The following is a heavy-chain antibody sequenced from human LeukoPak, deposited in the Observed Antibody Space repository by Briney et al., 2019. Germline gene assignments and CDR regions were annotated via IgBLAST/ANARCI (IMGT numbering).Heavy chain of an antibody. CDR3: ARVRGVIFYGWFDP. J-gene: IGHJ5*02. CDR1: SGSISSYY. D-gene: IGHD3-10*01. CDR2: IYTSGST. V-gene: IGHV4-4*07. Sequence: SETLSLTCTVSSGSISSYYWSWIRQPAGKGLEWIGRIYTSGSTNYNPSLKSRVTMSVDTSKNQFSLKLSSVTAADTAVYYCARVRGVIFYGWFDPWGQGTLVTVSS.